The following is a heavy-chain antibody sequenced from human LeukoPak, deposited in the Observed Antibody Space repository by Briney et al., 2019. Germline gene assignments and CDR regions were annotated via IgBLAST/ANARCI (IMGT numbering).Heavy chain of an antibody. CDR3: ARGNRRYYFDY. D-gene: IGHD4-23*01. V-gene: IGHV4-31*03. Sequence: SEALSLTCTVSGGSISSGGYYWSWIRQHPGKGLEWIGYIYYSGSTYYNPSLKSRVTISVDTSKNQFSLKLSSVTAADTAVYYCARGNRRYYFDYWGQGTLVTVSS. CDR2: IYYSGST. J-gene: IGHJ4*02. CDR1: GGSISSGGYY.